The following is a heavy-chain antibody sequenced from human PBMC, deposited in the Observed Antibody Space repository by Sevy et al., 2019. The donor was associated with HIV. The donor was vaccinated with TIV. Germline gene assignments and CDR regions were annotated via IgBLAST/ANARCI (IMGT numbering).Heavy chain of an antibody. Sequence: SETLSLTCAVYGGSFSGYYWSWIRQPPGKGLEWIGEINRSGSTNYNPSLKSRVTISVDTSKNQFSLKLSSVTAADTAVYYCARGVRYCSSTSCPHSHYYYGMDVWGQGTTVTVSS. D-gene: IGHD2-2*01. CDR1: GGSFSGYY. CDR2: INRSGST. V-gene: IGHV4-34*01. J-gene: IGHJ6*02. CDR3: ARGVRYCSSTSCPHSHYYYGMDV.